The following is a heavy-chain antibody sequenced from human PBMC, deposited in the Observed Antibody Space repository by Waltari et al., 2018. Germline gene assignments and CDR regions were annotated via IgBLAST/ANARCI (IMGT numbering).Heavy chain of an antibody. D-gene: IGHD3-3*01. V-gene: IGHV5-51*01. CDR3: ARLDGYNRYYYSMAV. Sequence: DVRLVQSGAEAKEPGESLKISCKGSGYSFSSYWIAWVRHMPGKGLEWMGIILPGDSDTIYSPSFQGQVIISADKSVNTAYLQWASLKASDTALYYCARLDGYNRYYYSMAVWGQGTTVTVSS. J-gene: IGHJ6*02. CDR2: ILPGDSDT. CDR1: GYSFSSYW.